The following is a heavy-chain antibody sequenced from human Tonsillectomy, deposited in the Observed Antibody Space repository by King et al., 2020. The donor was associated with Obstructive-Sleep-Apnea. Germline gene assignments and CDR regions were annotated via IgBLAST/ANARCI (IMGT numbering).Heavy chain of an antibody. D-gene: IGHD5/OR15-5a*01. CDR3: ARGLRSTMKTYRFDS. Sequence: VQLVESGGGLVQPGGSLTLSCAASGFTFRSYGMSWVRQAPGQGLEWVSSLSGSGGGTYYAGSVEGRFSVSGDFSKNMVYLQMSSLRVEDTAVYFCARGLRSTMKTYRFDSWGQGTLVTVSS. CDR2: LSGSGGGT. J-gene: IGHJ4*02. CDR1: GFTFRSYG. V-gene: IGHV3-23*04.